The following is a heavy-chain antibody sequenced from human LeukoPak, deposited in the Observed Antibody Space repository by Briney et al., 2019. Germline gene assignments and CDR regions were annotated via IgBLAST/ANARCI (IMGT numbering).Heavy chain of an antibody. CDR3: ARLSGGIAVAGTEESDP. V-gene: IGHV5-51*01. D-gene: IGHD6-19*01. Sequence: GESLKISCRGSGYSFTSYWIGWVRQMPGKGLEWMGIIYPGDSDTRYSPSFQGQVTISADKSVSTAYLQWSSLKASDTAMYYCARLSGGIAVAGTEESDPWGQGTLVTVSS. J-gene: IGHJ5*02. CDR1: GYSFTSYW. CDR2: IYPGDSDT.